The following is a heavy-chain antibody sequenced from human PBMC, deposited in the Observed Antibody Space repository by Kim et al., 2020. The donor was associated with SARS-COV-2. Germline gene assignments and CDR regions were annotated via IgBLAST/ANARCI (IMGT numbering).Heavy chain of an antibody. CDR3: ARESYGDFDY. V-gene: IGHV4-31*02. CDR2: ST. D-gene: IGHD4-17*01. Sequence: STYHNPCLQSRVTISVDTSKTQFSLQLSAVTAADTAVYYCARESYGDFDYWGQGTLVTVSS. J-gene: IGHJ4*02.